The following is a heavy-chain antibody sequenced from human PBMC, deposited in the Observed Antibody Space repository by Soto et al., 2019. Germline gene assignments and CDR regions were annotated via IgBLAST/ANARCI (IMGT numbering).Heavy chain of an antibody. CDR1: SGSVSSTSYY. CDR2: IYYSGNT. J-gene: IGHJ5*02. V-gene: IGHV4-61*01. Sequence: SETLSLTCTVSSGSVSSTSYYWSWIRQPPGKGLEWIGYIYYSGNTNYNPSLKSRVTISVDTSKNQFSLKLNYVTAADTAVYYCARGAGGWFDPWGQGTLVTVSP. D-gene: IGHD3-10*01. CDR3: ARGAGGWFDP.